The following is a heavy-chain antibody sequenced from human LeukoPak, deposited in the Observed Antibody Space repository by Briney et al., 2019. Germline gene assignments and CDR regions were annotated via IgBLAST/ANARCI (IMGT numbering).Heavy chain of an antibody. CDR3: TTVSLSPMIVVVHQAHDAFDI. J-gene: IGHJ3*02. CDR2: IKSKTDGGTT. V-gene: IGHV3-15*01. CDR1: GFTFSNAW. D-gene: IGHD3-22*01. Sequence: GGSLRLSCAASGFTFSNAWMSWVRQAPGKGLEWVGRIKSKTDGGTTDYAAPVKGRFTISRDDSKNTLYLQMNSLKTEDTAVYYCTTVSLSPMIVVVHQAHDAFDIWGQGTMVTVSS.